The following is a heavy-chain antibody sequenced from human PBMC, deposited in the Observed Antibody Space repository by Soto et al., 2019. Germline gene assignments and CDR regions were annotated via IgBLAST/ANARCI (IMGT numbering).Heavy chain of an antibody. J-gene: IGHJ6*03. CDR1: GYTFTSYY. D-gene: IGHD4-4*01. CDR3: AREGFTVTGDYYYYYYMDV. CDR2: INPSGGST. Sequence: ASVKVSCKASGYTFTSYYMHWVRQAPGKGLEWMGIINPSGGSTSYAQKFQGRVTMTRDTSTSTVYMELSSLRSEDTAVYYCAREGFTVTGDYYYYYYMDVWGKGTTVTVSS. V-gene: IGHV1-46*03.